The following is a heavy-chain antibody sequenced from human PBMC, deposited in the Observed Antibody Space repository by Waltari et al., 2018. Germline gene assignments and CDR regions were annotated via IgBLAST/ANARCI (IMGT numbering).Heavy chain of an antibody. D-gene: IGHD2-15*01. J-gene: IGHJ4*02. CDR3: ARDRGRGLYFDS. V-gene: IGHV4-4*02. Sequence: LWSWVRKSLGKGLMWIGRGHESAKSDYKPSFASRVTVSLETSTNQFSLKATSATAADTAVYYCARDRGRGLYFDSWGQGTLVTVSP. CDR2: GHESAKS. CDR1: L.